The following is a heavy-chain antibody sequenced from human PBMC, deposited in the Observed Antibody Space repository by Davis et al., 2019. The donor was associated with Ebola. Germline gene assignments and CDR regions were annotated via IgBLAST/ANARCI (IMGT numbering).Heavy chain of an antibody. V-gene: IGHV3-7*01. CDR2: IKQDGGEK. CDR1: GFTFNNYW. J-gene: IGHJ3*02. Sequence: GESLKISCAASGFTFNNYWMSWVRQAPGKGLEWVANIKQDGGEKYYVDSLKGRFTISRDNAKNSLYLQMNSLRAEDTAVYYCARPILLWTRDIWGQGTMVTVSS. CDR3: ARPILLWTRDI. D-gene: IGHD3-10*01.